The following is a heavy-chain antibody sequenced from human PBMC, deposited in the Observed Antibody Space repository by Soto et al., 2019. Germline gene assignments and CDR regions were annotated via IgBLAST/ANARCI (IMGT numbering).Heavy chain of an antibody. CDR1: GGSVGSGSYY. J-gene: IGHJ4*02. Sequence: AETLSLTCTVSGGSVGSGSYYWSWIRQPPGKGLEWIGYIYYSGSTNYNPSLKSRVTISVDTSKNQFSLKLSSVTAADTAVYYCARTMVGARAGYFDYWGRGTLVTVSS. CDR3: ARTMVGARAGYFDY. V-gene: IGHV4-61*01. CDR2: IYYSGST. D-gene: IGHD1-26*01.